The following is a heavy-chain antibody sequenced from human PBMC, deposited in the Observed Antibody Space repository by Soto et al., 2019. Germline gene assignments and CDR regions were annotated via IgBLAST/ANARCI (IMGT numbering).Heavy chain of an antibody. Sequence: QVQLVESGGGVVQPGKSVRLSCAASGFIFSNYAMHWVRQAPGKGLEWVADNSHDGMNKYHADSVGGRFTISRDNSKNTLYLKMDRLTGEDTALYYCAKLLDTILGLAVTHDAFAFWGHGTTVTVSS. D-gene: IGHD4-17*01. J-gene: IGHJ3*01. CDR2: NSHDGMNK. CDR1: GFIFSNYA. V-gene: IGHV3-30*18. CDR3: AKLLDTILGLAVTHDAFAF.